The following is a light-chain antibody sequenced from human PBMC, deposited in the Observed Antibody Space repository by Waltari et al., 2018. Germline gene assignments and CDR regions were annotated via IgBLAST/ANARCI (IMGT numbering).Light chain of an antibody. V-gene: IGKV3-20*01. J-gene: IGKJ1*01. CDR3: QHYVRLPAT. CDR2: GVS. CDR1: QSVRGS. Sequence: EIVLTQSPGTLSLSPGERATLSCRASQSVRGSLAWYQQKAGQAPRLLIYGVSSRATVIPERFSGSGYGTDFSLTISRLEPEDFAVYYCQHYVRLPATFGQGTKVEIK.